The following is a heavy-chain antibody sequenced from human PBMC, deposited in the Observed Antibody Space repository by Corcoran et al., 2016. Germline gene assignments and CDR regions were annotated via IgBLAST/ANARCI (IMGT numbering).Heavy chain of an antibody. Sequence: QVQLQQWGAGLLKPSETLSLTCAVYGGSFSGYYWSWIRQPPGKGLEWIGEINHSGSTNYNPSLKSRVTISVDTSKNQFSLKLSSVTAADTAVYYCARGLISPAMVIFPKWFDPWGQGTLVTVSS. V-gene: IGHV4-34*01. CDR3: ARGLISPAMVIFPKWFDP. CDR2: INHSGST. J-gene: IGHJ5*02. D-gene: IGHD5-18*01. CDR1: GGSFSGYY.